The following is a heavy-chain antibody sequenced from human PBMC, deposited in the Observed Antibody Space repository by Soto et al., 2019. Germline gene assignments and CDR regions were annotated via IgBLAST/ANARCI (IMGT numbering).Heavy chain of an antibody. CDR3: AKHSNSGDYAGSFDS. CDR1: GFIFNNYA. V-gene: IGHV3-23*01. D-gene: IGHD4-17*01. J-gene: IGHJ4*02. Sequence: SLRLSCAASGFIFNNYAINWVRQVPGKGLEWVSGISGRGGNTFYADSMKGRFTISRDNSKNTVYLQMTNLRVEDTAIYYCAKHSNSGDYAGSFDSWGQGTLVTVSS. CDR2: ISGRGGNT.